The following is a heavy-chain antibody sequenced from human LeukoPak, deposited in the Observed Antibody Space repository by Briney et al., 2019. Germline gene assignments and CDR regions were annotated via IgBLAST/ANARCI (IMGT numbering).Heavy chain of an antibody. J-gene: IGHJ4*02. CDR3: ARGDFHDDYGDYPIDY. CDR2: VIPIFGTA. V-gene: IGHV1-69*05. Sequence: SVKVSCKASGGTFSSYAISWVRQAPGQGLEWMGRVIPIFGTANYAQKFQGRVTITTDESTSTAYMELSSLRSEDTAVYYCARGDFHDDYGDYPIDYWGPGTPATVSS. CDR1: GGTFSSYA. D-gene: IGHD4-17*01.